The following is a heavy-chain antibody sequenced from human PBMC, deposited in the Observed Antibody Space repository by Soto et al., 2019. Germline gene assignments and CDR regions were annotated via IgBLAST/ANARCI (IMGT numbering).Heavy chain of an antibody. CDR3: ARRDIVVVPAARSYYYYYGMDV. V-gene: IGHV5-10-1*01. Sequence: GESLKISCKGSGYSFTSYWISWVRQMPGKGLEWMGRIDPSDSYTNYSPSFQGHVTISADKSISTAYLQWSSLKASDTAMYYCARRDIVVVPAARSYYYYYGMDVWGQGTTVTVSS. CDR2: IDPSDSYT. J-gene: IGHJ6*02. D-gene: IGHD2-2*01. CDR1: GYSFTSYW.